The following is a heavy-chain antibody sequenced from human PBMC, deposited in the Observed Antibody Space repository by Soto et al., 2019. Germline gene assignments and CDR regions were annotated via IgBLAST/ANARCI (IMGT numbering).Heavy chain of an antibody. CDR3: ARAYSSNTYWFDP. D-gene: IGHD6-13*01. V-gene: IGHV1-69*13. CDR2: IIPIFATA. Sequence: SVKVSCKPSGGTFSNYIISWGRQAPGQGLEWMGGIIPIFATADYAQKFQGRVTITADESTSTAYMELISLRSEDTAVYYCARAYSSNTYWFDPWGQGTLVTVSS. J-gene: IGHJ5*02. CDR1: GGTFSNYI.